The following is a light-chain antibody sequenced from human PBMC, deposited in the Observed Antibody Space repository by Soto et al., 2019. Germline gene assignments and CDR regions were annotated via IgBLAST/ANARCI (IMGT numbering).Light chain of an antibody. CDR3: QHYNSYSEA. V-gene: IGKV1-39*01. Sequence: DIQMTQSPSSVSASIGDTVTITCRASQDINVYLNWYQQKPGEVPKLLIYSASTLHSGVPSRFTGSGSETDFTLTIRSLQPEDFATYYCQHYNSYSEAFGQGTKVDIK. CDR1: QDINVY. J-gene: IGKJ1*01. CDR2: SAS.